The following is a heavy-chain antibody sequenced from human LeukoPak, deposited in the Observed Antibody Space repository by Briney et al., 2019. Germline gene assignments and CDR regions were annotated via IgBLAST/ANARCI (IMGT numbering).Heavy chain of an antibody. Sequence: GASVKVSCKASGYTFTGYYVHWVRQAPGQGLEWLGWINPNSGGTNYAQKFQGRVTMTRDTSISTAYMELSRLRSDDTAVYYCARDSSHYGSGSYYNTCYFDYWGQGTLVTVSS. V-gene: IGHV1-2*02. J-gene: IGHJ4*02. D-gene: IGHD3-10*01. CDR2: INPNSGGT. CDR3: ARDSSHYGSGSYYNTCYFDY. CDR1: GYTFTGYY.